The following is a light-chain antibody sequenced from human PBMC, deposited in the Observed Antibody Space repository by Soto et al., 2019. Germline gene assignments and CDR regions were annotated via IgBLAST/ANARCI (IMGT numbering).Light chain of an antibody. Sequence: DIQMTQSPSTLSVSVVDRVTITCRARQTISSWLAWYQQKPGKAPKLLIYKASTLKSGVPSRFSGSGSGTEFTLTISSLQPDDFATYYCQHYNSYSEAFGQGTKVELK. V-gene: IGKV1-5*03. J-gene: IGKJ1*01. CDR3: QHYNSYSEA. CDR2: KAS. CDR1: QTISSW.